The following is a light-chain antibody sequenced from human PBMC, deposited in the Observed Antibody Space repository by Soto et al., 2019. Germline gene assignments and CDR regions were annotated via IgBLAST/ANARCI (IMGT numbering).Light chain of an antibody. CDR3: SSYTTSNTRQIV. J-gene: IGLJ1*01. V-gene: IGLV2-14*01. Sequence: QSALTQPASVSGSPGRSITISCTGTSSDVGGYNYVSWYQQHPGKAPKLMIYDVSNRPSGVSKRFSGAKSGNTASLTISGLQAEDEADYYCSSYTTSNTRQIVFGTGTKLSVL. CDR2: DVS. CDR1: SSDVGGYNY.